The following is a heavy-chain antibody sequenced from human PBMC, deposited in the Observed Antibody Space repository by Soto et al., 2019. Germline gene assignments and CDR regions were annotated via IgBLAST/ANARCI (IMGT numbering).Heavy chain of an antibody. J-gene: IGHJ6*03. CDR1: GFTFSDYY. CDR3: ASRVLGLRYFDWTRIDYYYYMDV. V-gene: IGHV3-11*01. CDR2: ISSSGSTI. Sequence: GGSLRLSCAASGFTFSDYYMSWIRQAPGKGLEWVSYISSSGSTIYYADSVKGRFTISRDNAKNSLYLQMNSLRAEDTAVYYCASRVLGLRYFDWTRIDYYYYMDVWGKGTTVTVSS. D-gene: IGHD3-9*01.